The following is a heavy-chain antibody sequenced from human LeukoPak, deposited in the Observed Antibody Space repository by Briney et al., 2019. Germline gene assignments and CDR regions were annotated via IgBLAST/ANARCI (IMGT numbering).Heavy chain of an antibody. CDR2: INPNSGGT. CDR3: ARLREMATGHFQH. J-gene: IGHJ1*01. V-gene: IGHV1-2*02. D-gene: IGHD5-24*01. Sequence: ASVKVSCKASGYTFTGYYMHWVRQALGQGLEGRGWINPNSGGTNYAQKFQGRVTMTRDTSISTAYMELSRLRSDDTAVYYCARLREMATGHFQHWGQGTLVTVSS. CDR1: GYTFTGYY.